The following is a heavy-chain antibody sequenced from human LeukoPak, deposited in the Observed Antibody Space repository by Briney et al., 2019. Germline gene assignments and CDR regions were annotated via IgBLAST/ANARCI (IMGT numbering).Heavy chain of an antibody. CDR1: GFTFSSYA. V-gene: IGHV3-23*01. Sequence: GGSLRLSCAASGFTFSSYAMGWVRQAPGKGLEWVSAISGSGGSTYYADSVKGRFTISRDNSKNTLYLQMNSLRAEDTAVYYCAKDLCLQLDYYYMGGWGKRTTVTAAS. CDR2: ISGSGGST. D-gene: IGHD5-18*01. CDR3: AKDLCLQLDYYYMGG. J-gene: IGHJ6*03.